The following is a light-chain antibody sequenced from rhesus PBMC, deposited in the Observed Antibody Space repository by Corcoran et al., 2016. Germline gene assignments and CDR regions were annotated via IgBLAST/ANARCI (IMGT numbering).Light chain of an antibody. CDR2: KAS. Sequence: DIQLTQSPSSLSASVGDRVTITCRASEDINKNLNWYQQKPGKAPQRLIYKASNLQSWVPSRFSGSGSGTDYTFTISGLQSEDVSTYYCQHNHGFPYSFGQGTKVEI. V-gene: IGKV1-74*01. J-gene: IGKJ2*01. CDR3: QHNHGFPYS. CDR1: EDINKN.